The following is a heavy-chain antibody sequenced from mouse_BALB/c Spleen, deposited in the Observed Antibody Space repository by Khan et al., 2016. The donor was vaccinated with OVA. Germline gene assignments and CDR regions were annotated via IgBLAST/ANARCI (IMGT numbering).Heavy chain of an antibody. J-gene: IGHJ3*01. CDR3: ARGGDSDEAWFAY. CDR1: GYIFTSYW. CDR2: IYPGTGSI. Sequence: QVQLQQPGAELVRPGASVKLSCKTSGYIFTSYWIHWVKQRSGQGLEWIARIYPGTGSIYYNEKFKGKATLTADKSSSTAFMQHSSLKSEDSAVYFWARGGDSDEAWFAYWGQGTLVTVSA. V-gene: IGHV1S132*01.